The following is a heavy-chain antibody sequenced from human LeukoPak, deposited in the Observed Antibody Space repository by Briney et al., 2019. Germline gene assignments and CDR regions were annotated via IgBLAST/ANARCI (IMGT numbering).Heavy chain of an antibody. J-gene: IGHJ4*02. V-gene: IGHV3-66*01. D-gene: IGHD3-10*01. Sequence: PGGSLRLSCAASGFTVSNNYMSWVRQAPGKGLEWVSVLFDDGSTYYADSVKGGFTISRDNSKNTLFLQMHSLRAEDTAVYYCASAYYSGYTAGVDYWGQGTLVTVSS. CDR2: LFDDGST. CDR3: ASAYYSGYTAGVDY. CDR1: GFTVSNNY.